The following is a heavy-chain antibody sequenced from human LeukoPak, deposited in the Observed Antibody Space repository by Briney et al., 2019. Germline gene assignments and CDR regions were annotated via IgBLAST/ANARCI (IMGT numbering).Heavy chain of an antibody. J-gene: IGHJ3*02. CDR3: ARPYSSGWPWTFDI. D-gene: IGHD6-25*01. CDR1: GGSISSGGYY. V-gene: IGHV4-61*08. Sequence: PSETLSLTCTVSGGSISSGGYYWSWIRQPPGKGLEWIGYIYYSGNTNYNPSLRSRVTISVDTSKNQFSLKLSSVTAADTAVYYCARPYSSGWPWTFDIWGQGTTVTVSS. CDR2: IYYSGNT.